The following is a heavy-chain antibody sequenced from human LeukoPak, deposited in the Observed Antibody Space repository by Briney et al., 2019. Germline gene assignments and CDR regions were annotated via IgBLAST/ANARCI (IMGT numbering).Heavy chain of an antibody. CDR3: ARDPYSSSWYDY. D-gene: IGHD6-13*01. V-gene: IGHV3-30-3*01. J-gene: IGHJ4*02. Sequence: GGSLRLSCAASGFTFSSYAMRWVRQAPGKGLEWVAVISYDGSNKYYADSVKGRFTISRDNSKNTLYLQMNSLRAEDTAVYYCARDPYSSSWYDYWGQGTLVTVSS. CDR2: ISYDGSNK. CDR1: GFTFSSYA.